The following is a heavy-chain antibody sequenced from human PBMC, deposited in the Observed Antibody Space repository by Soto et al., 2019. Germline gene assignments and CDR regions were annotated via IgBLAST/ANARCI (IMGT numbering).Heavy chain of an antibody. CDR3: ARGTRSNSGYEPDWYF. CDR2: IPNTGTT. D-gene: IGHD5-12*01. V-gene: IGHV4-59*01. Sequence: PSETLSLTCTVSGGSISSGYWSWLRQSPGEGLEWIGHIPNTGTTNYSPSLKSRVFMSVDTSKTQISLKVSSVNAADTAVYYCARGTRSNSGYEPDWYF. J-gene: IGHJ2*01. CDR1: GGSISSGY.